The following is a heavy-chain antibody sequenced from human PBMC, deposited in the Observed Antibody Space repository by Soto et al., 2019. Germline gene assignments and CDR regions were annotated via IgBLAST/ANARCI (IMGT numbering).Heavy chain of an antibody. Sequence: SETLSLTCTVSGGSVSSSSYYWGWIRQPPGKGLEWIGTIYYTGSTSYSPSLKRRVTISVDTSKTQFSLNLSSVTATDTAVYYCAGRRAGDYYFDYWGQGTTVTVSS. CDR2: IYYTGST. CDR3: AGRRAGDYYFDY. D-gene: IGHD1-26*01. V-gene: IGHV4-39*01. J-gene: IGHJ4*02. CDR1: GGSVSSSSYY.